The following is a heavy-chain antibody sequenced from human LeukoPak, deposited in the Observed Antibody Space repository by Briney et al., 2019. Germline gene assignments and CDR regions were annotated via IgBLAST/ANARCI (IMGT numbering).Heavy chain of an antibody. V-gene: IGHV3-66*01. J-gene: IGHJ4*02. D-gene: IGHD1-1*01. CDR3: ARRSGALSLDY. Sequence: GGSLRLSCAASGFTVSSNYMSWVRQAPGKGLEWVSVIYTGGSTYYADSVKGRFTISRDNAKNTVYLQMNSLRAEDTAVYYCARRSGALSLDYWGQGTLVTVSS. CDR1: GFTVSSNY. CDR2: IYTGGST.